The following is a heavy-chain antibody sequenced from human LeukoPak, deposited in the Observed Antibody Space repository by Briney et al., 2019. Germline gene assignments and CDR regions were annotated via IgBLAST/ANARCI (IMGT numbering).Heavy chain of an antibody. CDR3: ARFRYMDV. CDR1: GFTFSSCW. Sequence: GGSLRLSCAASGFTFSSCWMTWVRQAPGKGLEWVANIRQDGSVKNCVDSVKGRFTISRDNAKNSLYLQMNSLRAEDTAVYYCARFRYMDVWGKGTPLTVSS. CDR2: IRQDGSVK. J-gene: IGHJ6*03. V-gene: IGHV3-7*01.